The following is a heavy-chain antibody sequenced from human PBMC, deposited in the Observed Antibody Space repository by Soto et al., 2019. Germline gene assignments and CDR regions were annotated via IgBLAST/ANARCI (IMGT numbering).Heavy chain of an antibody. Sequence: VGSLRLSCTASGFTFTDAWMDWVRQAPGKGLEWVGRIKSNADGGAADYSTPVKGRFIISRDDSRNTLYLQVNRLKTEDTAVYYCARAGDTAMVTYIVYWGQGTLVTVSS. CDR2: IKSNADGGAA. CDR1: GFTFTDAW. CDR3: ARAGDTAMVTYIVY. D-gene: IGHD5-18*01. J-gene: IGHJ4*02. V-gene: IGHV3-15*01.